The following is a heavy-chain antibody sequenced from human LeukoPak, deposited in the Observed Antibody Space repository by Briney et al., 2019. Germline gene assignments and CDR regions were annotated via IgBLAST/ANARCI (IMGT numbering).Heavy chain of an antibody. CDR3: ARGGASSRYFDY. CDR2: VSYSGST. CDR1: GGSISGQY. D-gene: IGHD1-26*01. J-gene: IGHJ4*02. V-gene: IGHV4-59*11. Sequence: SETLSLTCTVSGGSISGQYWSWIRQPPGKGLEWIGFVSYSGSTNYNPSLNGRATISLDTSKNQFSLRLNSVTAADTAAYYCARGGASSRYFDYWGQGTLVTVSS.